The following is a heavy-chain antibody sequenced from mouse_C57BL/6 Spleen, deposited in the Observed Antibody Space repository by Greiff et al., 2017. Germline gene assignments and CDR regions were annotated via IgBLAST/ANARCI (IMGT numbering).Heavy chain of an antibody. CDR1: GYTFTSYW. Sequence: QVQLQQPGAELVKPGASVKLSCKASGYTFTSYWMHWVKQRPGRGLEWIGRFDPNSGGTKYNEKFKSKATLTVDKPSSTAYMQLSSLTSEDSAVYYCARWDDYDWFAYWGQGTLVTVSA. V-gene: IGHV1-72*01. D-gene: IGHD2-4*01. CDR2: FDPNSGGT. J-gene: IGHJ3*01. CDR3: ARWDDYDWFAY.